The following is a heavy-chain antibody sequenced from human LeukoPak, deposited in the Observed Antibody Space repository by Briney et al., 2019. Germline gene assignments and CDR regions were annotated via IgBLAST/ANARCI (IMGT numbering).Heavy chain of an antibody. J-gene: IGHJ4*02. D-gene: IGHD3-10*01. CDR3: AREYYGSGGGDFDY. CDR2: IYYSGST. Sequence: PSETLSLTCTVSGGSISSYYWSWIRQPPEKGLEWIGYIYYSGSTNYNPSLKSRVTISVDTSKNQFSLKLSSVTAADTAVYYCAREYYGSGGGDFDYWGQGTLVTVSS. V-gene: IGHV4-59*01. CDR1: GGSISSYY.